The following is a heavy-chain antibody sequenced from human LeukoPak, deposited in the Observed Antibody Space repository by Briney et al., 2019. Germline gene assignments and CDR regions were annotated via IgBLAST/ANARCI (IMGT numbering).Heavy chain of an antibody. Sequence: GGSLRLSCAASGFTISSYGMHWVRQAPGKGLEWVAVISYDGSNKYYADSVKGRFTISRDNSKNTLYLQMNSLRVEDTAVYYCANWPHDAFDIWGQGTMVTVSS. J-gene: IGHJ3*02. CDR1: GFTISSYG. CDR2: ISYDGSNK. CDR3: ANWPHDAFDI. V-gene: IGHV3-30*18.